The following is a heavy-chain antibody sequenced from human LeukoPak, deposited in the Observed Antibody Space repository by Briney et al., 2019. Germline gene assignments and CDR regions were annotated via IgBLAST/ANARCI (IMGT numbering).Heavy chain of an antibody. CDR3: ARDREMTTRHYYYGMDV. Sequence: ASVKVSCKASGYTFTSYDINWVRQATGQGLEWMGWMNPNSGNTGYAQKFQGRVTMTRNTSISTVYMELSSLRSEDTAVYYCARDREMTTRHYYYGMDVWGQGTTVTVSS. V-gene: IGHV1-8*01. CDR1: GYTFTSYD. D-gene: IGHD5-24*01. CDR2: MNPNSGNT. J-gene: IGHJ6*02.